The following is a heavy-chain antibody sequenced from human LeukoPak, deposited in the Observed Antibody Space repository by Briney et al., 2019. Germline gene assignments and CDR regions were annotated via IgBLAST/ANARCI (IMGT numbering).Heavy chain of an antibody. CDR3: ARDRGYYDSGGYFDP. CDR2: IYYSGST. CDR1: GGSISSYY. D-gene: IGHD3-22*01. J-gene: IGHJ5*02. V-gene: IGHV4-59*01. Sequence: PSETLSLTCTVSGGSISSYYWSWIRQPPGKGLEWIGYIYYSGSTNYNPSLKSRVTISVDTSKNQFSLKLSSVTAADTAVYYCARDRGYYDSGGYFDPWGQGTLVTVSS.